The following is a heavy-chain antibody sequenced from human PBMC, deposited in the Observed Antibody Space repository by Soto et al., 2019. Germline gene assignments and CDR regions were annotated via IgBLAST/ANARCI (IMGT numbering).Heavy chain of an antibody. CDR2: IKSKTDGGTT. V-gene: IGHV3-15*01. J-gene: IGHJ6*03. Sequence: GGSLRLSCAASGFTFSNAWMSWVRQAPGKGLEWVGRIKSKTDGGTTDYAAPVKGRFTISRDDSKNTLYLQMNSLKTEDTAVYYCTTDFPPGYCSGGSCYWFYMDVWGKGTTVTVSS. CDR1: GFTFSNAW. D-gene: IGHD2-15*01. CDR3: TTDFPPGYCSGGSCYWFYMDV.